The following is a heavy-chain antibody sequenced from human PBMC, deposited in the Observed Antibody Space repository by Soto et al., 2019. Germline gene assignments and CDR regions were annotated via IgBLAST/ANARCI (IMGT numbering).Heavy chain of an antibody. D-gene: IGHD3-10*01. CDR3: AKDQSKRNYYGSGKGSFDY. J-gene: IGHJ4*02. CDR1: GFTFSSYS. V-gene: IGHV3-48*01. CDR2: ISSNSRTM. Sequence: PGGSLRLSCAASGFTFSSYSMRWVRQAPGKGLEWVSYISSNSRTMFYADSVKGRFTISRDNSKNTLYLQMNSLRAEDTAVYYCAKDQSKRNYYGSGKGSFDYWGQGTLVTVPQ.